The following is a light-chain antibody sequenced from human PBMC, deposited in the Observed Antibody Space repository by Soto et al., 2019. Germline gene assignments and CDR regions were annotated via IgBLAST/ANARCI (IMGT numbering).Light chain of an antibody. V-gene: IGKV2-30*01. CDR2: KVF. Sequence: DVVMTQSPLSLPVTLGQPASISCRSSQGPVDNDGNTYLNWFQQRPGQSPRRLIYKVFNRDSGVPDRFSGSASGSEFTLTISRVEAEDIGVYYCMQTAHWPYTFGRGTKVDIK. J-gene: IGKJ2*01. CDR1: QGPVDNDGNTY. CDR3: MQTAHWPYT.